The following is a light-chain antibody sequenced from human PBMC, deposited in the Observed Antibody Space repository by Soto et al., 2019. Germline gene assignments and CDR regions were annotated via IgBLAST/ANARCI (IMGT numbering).Light chain of an antibody. J-gene: IGLJ2*01. Sequence: SSELTQPLSVSVALGQTARIPCGGTNIGTKNVHWYQQKPGQAPVLVIYNDNSRPSGIPERVSGSNSGSTATLTISRAQAGDEADYYCQVWDTSTAFFGGGTKVTVL. V-gene: IGLV3-9*01. CDR3: QVWDTSTAF. CDR2: NDN. CDR1: NIGTKN.